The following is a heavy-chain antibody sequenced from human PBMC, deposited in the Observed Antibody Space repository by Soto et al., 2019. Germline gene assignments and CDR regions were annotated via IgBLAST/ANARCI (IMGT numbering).Heavy chain of an antibody. J-gene: IGHJ2*01. CDR3: ARHATQYYYGSRSRMDWYFGI. Sequence: QLQLQESGPGLVKPSDTLSLTCTVSGGSISSSSYYWGWIRQPPGKGLEWIGSIYYSGSTYYNPSLNSPVTISVDRSKNLCSLKLSYVTDADTAVYYCARHATQYYYGSRSRMDWYFGIWGRGTLVTVSS. CDR2: IYYSGST. D-gene: IGHD3-10*01. CDR1: GGSISSSSYY. V-gene: IGHV4-39*01.